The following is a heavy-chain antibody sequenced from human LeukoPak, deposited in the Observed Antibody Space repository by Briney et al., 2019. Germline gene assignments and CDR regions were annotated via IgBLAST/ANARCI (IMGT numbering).Heavy chain of an antibody. Sequence: GGSLRLSCAASGFTLSSYGMGWVRQAPGKGLEWVSVISGSGGSIYYADSVKGRFTISRDNSKNTLYLQMNSLRVEDTAIYYCAREAFYKSGWYSLFGHWGQGTLVTVSS. V-gene: IGHV3-23*01. CDR3: AREAFYKSGWYSLFGH. CDR2: ISGSGGSI. D-gene: IGHD6-19*01. J-gene: IGHJ4*02. CDR1: GFTLSSYG.